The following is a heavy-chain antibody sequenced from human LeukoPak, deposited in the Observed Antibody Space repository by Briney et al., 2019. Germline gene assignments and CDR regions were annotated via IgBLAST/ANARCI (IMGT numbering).Heavy chain of an antibody. Sequence: ASVKVSCKASGYTFTSYDINWVRQATRQGLEWMGWMNPNSGNTGYAQKFQGRVTITRNTSISTAYMELSSLRSEDTAVYYCARNMVRGVIITHDAFDIWGQGTMVTVSS. CDR2: MNPNSGNT. D-gene: IGHD3-10*01. V-gene: IGHV1-8*03. CDR3: ARNMVRGVIITHDAFDI. CDR1: GYTFTSYD. J-gene: IGHJ3*02.